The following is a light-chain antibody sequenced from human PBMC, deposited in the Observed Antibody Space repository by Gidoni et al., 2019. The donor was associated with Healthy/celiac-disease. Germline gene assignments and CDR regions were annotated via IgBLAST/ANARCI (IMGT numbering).Light chain of an antibody. Sequence: DIVLTQSPATLSLSPGERATLSCRANQSVSSYLAWYQQKPGQAPRLLIYDASNRATGIPARFSGSGSGTDFTLTISSLEPEDFAVYYCQQRSNWLTFGGGTKVEIK. CDR3: QQRSNWLT. V-gene: IGKV3-11*01. CDR1: QSVSSY. CDR2: DAS. J-gene: IGKJ4*01.